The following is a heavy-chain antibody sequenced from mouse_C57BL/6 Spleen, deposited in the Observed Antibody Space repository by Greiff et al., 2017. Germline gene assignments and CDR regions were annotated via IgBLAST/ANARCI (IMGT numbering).Heavy chain of an antibody. D-gene: IGHD2-14*01. CDR1: GYTFTSYW. CDR2: IYPGSGST. Sequence: QVQLQQPGAELVKPGASVKMSCKASGYTFTSYWITWVKQKPGQGLEWIGDIYPGSGSTNYNEKFKSKATLTVDTSSSTAYMQLSSLTSEDSAVYYCARGEVRGRKVWYFDVWGTGTTVTVSS. J-gene: IGHJ1*03. V-gene: IGHV1-55*01. CDR3: ARGEVRGRKVWYFDV.